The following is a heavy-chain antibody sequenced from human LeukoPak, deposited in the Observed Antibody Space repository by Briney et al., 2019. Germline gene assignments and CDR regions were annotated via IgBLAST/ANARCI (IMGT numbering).Heavy chain of an antibody. Sequence: GASVKVSCKASGYTFTDYYIHWVRQAPGQGLEGMGWINPNSGGTNYAQKFQGRVTMTGDTSISTAYMELSGLRSDDTAVYYCARDIWNLRMIYYWGQGNLVTVSS. D-gene: IGHD1-1*01. V-gene: IGHV1-2*02. CDR3: ARDIWNLRMIYY. CDR2: INPNSGGT. J-gene: IGHJ4*02. CDR1: GYTFTDYY.